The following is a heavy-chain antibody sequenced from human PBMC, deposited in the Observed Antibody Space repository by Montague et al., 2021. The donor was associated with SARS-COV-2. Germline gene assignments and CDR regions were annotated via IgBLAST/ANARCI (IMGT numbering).Heavy chain of an antibody. CDR3: ARPSLRWELPDAFDI. J-gene: IGHJ3*02. D-gene: IGHD1-26*01. V-gene: IGHV3-21*01. CDR2: ISSSSSYI. CDR1: GFTFSSYS. Sequence: PLRLSCAASGFTFSSYSMNWVRQAPGKGLEWVSSISSSSSYIYYADSVKGRFTISRDNAKNSLYLQMNSLRAEDTAVYYCARPSLRWELPDAFDIWGQGTMVTVSS.